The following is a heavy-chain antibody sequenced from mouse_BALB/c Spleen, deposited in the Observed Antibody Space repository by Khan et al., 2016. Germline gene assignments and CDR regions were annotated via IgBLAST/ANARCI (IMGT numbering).Heavy chain of an antibody. CDR2: IRSKSNNYAT. J-gene: IGHJ4*01. CDR3: VRVGLYAMDY. V-gene: IGHV10-1*02. D-gene: IGHD3-1*01. Sequence: EVQLVESGGGLVQPKGSLKLSCAASGFTFNTYAMNWVRQAPGKGLEWVARIRSKSNNYATYYADSVKDRFTISRDDSQSMLYLQMNNLKTEDTAMYYCVRVGLYAMDYWGQGTSVTVSS. CDR1: GFTFNTYA.